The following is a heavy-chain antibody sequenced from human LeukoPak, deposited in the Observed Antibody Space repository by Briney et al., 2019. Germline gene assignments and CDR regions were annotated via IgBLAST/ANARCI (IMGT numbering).Heavy chain of an antibody. CDR1: GGSISSGGYY. J-gene: IGHJ4*02. Sequence: SETLSLTCTVSGGSISSGGYYWSWIRQHPGKGLEWIGYIYYSGSTYYNPSLKSRVTISVDTSKNQFSLKLSSVTATDTAVYYCASSDLAYCGGDCASPSAYFDYWGQGTLVTVSS. CDR3: ASSDLAYCGGDCASPSAYFDY. D-gene: IGHD2-21*02. CDR2: IYYSGST. V-gene: IGHV4-31*03.